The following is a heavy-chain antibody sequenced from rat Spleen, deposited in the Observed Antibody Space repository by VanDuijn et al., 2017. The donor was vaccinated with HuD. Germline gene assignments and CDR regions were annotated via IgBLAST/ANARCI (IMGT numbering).Heavy chain of an antibody. J-gene: IGHJ3*01. D-gene: IGHD1-6*01. Sequence: EVQLVESDGGLVQPGRSMKLSCAASGFTFSNFPMAWVRQAPTKGLEWVATISTRGGSTYYRDSVKGRFTISRDNAKSTLYLQMDSLTSEDTATYFCATGPRILRIDWFAYWGQGTLVTVSS. CDR3: ATGPRILRIDWFAY. V-gene: IGHV5-46*01. CDR1: GFTFSNFP. CDR2: ISTRGGST.